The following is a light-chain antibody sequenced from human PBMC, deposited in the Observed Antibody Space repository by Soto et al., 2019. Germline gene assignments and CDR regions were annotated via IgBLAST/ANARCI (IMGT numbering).Light chain of an antibody. CDR1: QAISRS. CDR2: AAS. V-gene: IGKV1-12*01. Sequence: DIQMTQSPSSVSASVGDRVTITCRASQAISRSLAWYQQKPGEAPKLLIYAASILQSGVPSRFSGSGSGTDFTLTIPRLQPEDFASYYCQQANSFPFTFGPGNKV. CDR3: QQANSFPFT. J-gene: IGKJ3*01.